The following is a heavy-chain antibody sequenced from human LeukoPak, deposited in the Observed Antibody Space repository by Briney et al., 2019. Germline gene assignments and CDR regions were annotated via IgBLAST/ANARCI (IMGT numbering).Heavy chain of an antibody. Sequence: SETLSLTCAVYGGSFSGYYWSWIRQPPGKGLEWIGEINHSGSTNYNPSLKSRVTISVDTSKNQFSLKLSSVTAADTAVYYCARGSSTRWHYYGMDVWGQGTTVTVSS. J-gene: IGHJ6*02. CDR2: INHSGST. CDR1: GGSFSGYY. D-gene: IGHD5-12*01. CDR3: ARGSSTRWHYYGMDV. V-gene: IGHV4-34*01.